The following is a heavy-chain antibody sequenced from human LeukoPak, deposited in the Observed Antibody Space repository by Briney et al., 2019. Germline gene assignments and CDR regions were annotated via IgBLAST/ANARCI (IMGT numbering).Heavy chain of an antibody. CDR3: ARETYYDPAYFDY. CDR2: IYSSGST. V-gene: IGHV4-4*07. Sequence: SETLSLTCTVSGGSISSYYWTWIRQPAGKGLEWIGRIYSSGSTNYNPSLESRVTMSVDTSKNQFSLKLRSVTAADTAVYYCARETYYDPAYFDYWGQGTLVTVSS. CDR1: GGSISSYY. D-gene: IGHD3-22*01. J-gene: IGHJ4*02.